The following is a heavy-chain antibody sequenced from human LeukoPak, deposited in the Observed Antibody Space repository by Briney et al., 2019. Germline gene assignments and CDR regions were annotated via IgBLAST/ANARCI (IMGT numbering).Heavy chain of an antibody. Sequence: SPTLSLPLPVSGGSLSNGGYYRGWIRPPPGKGLGWIGYIYHSGSTYYNPSLKSRVTISVDRSKNQFSLKLSSVTAADTAVYYCARDGLKGSSSWFDYWGQGTLVTVSS. J-gene: IGHJ4*02. CDR1: GGSLSNGGYY. V-gene: IGHV4-30-2*01. CDR2: IYHSGST. CDR3: ARDGLKGSSSWFDY. D-gene: IGHD6-13*01.